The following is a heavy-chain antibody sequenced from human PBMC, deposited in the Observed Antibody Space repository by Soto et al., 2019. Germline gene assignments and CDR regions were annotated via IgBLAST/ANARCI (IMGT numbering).Heavy chain of an antibody. CDR1: GGSISSGDYY. V-gene: IGHV4-30-4*01. D-gene: IGHD1-26*01. CDR3: ARSRHSGSYFFDY. CDR2: IHNTGSP. Sequence: SETLSLTCTVSGGSISSGDYYWSWIRQPPGKGLERIAYIHNTGSPYYNLSLKSRLTISIDTSKNHFSLRLSSVTAADTAVYYCARSRHSGSYFFDYWGQGILVTVS. J-gene: IGHJ4*02.